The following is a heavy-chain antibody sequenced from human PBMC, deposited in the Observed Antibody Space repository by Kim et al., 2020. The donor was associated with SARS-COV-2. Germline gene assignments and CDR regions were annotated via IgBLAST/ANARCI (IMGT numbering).Heavy chain of an antibody. Sequence: GGSLRLSCAASGFTFGNYPMTWVRQAPGQGLECVSSISPSGSSTAYADSVKGRFTISRDNSKTTLYLQMNSLRGDDTAIYYCTKGGLRSGFDFRGQGTLV. J-gene: IGHJ4*02. CDR1: GFTFGNYP. D-gene: IGHD5-12*01. V-gene: IGHV3-23*01. CDR2: ISPSGSST. CDR3: TKGGLRSGFDF.